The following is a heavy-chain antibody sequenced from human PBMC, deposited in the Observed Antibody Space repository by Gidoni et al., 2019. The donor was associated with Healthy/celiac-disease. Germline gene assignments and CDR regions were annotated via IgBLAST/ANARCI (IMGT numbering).Heavy chain of an antibody. Sequence: QLPLKESGPTLVKPTQTLTLTCTFSGFSLRTSGVGVGWIRQPPGKALEWLALIYWDDDKRYSPSLKSRLTITKDTSKNQVVLTMTNMDPVDTATYYCAHRSLLVGATSFDYWGQGTLVTVSS. CDR2: IYWDDDK. CDR1: GFSLRTSGVG. J-gene: IGHJ4*02. CDR3: AHRSLLVGATSFDY. V-gene: IGHV2-5*02. D-gene: IGHD1-26*01.